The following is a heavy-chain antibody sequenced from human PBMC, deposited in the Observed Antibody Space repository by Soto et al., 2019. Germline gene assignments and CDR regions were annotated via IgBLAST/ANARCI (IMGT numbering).Heavy chain of an antibody. J-gene: IGHJ5*02. V-gene: IGHV4-59*08. D-gene: IGHD6-19*01. CDR3: ERHGPETGWFFFDT. CDR2: VSFGGIT. Sequence: NPSETLSLTCSLSGGAISGYYWSWIRQPPGKGLEWIGYVSFGGITDYHPSLKSRVTMSIDTSKNQFSLKMISVTAADTAVYYCERHGPETGWFFFDTWGQGALATVSS. CDR1: GGAISGYY.